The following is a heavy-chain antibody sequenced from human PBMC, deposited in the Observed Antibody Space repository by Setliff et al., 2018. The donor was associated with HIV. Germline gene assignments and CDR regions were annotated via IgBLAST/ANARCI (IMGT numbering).Heavy chain of an antibody. Sequence: ASVKVSCKASGYTFTKFGISWVRQAPGQGLEWMAWISVYNGDTNFAQKFQGRVSLTRDTSTGTAYMELGSLTSDDTAVYYCATDRTHTGISMVRGRLTDPARYPLDYWGPGTLVTVS. CDR3: ATDRTHTGISMVRGRLTDPARYPLDY. V-gene: IGHV1-18*01. J-gene: IGHJ4*02. D-gene: IGHD3-10*01. CDR2: ISVYNGDT. CDR1: GYTFTKFG.